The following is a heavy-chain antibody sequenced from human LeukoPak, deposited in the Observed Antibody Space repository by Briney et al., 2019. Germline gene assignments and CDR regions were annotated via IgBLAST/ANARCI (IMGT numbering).Heavy chain of an antibody. CDR1: GYSFTSYW. CDR2: IYPGDPDA. V-gene: IGHV5-51*01. D-gene: IGHD6-6*01. Sequence: GESLRISCKGSGYSFTSYWIGWVRRMPGKGLEWMGIIYPGDPDARYSPSFQGQVTISADKSISTAYLQWSSLKASDTAMYYCARPLSSSTRKSAFDFWGQGTMVTVSS. CDR3: ARPLSSSTRKSAFDF. J-gene: IGHJ3*01.